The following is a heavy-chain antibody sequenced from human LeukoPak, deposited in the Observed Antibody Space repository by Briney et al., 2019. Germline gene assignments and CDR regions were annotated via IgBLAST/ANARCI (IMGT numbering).Heavy chain of an antibody. CDR2: FSGSGLST. D-gene: IGHD3-16*01. V-gene: IGHV3-23*01. Sequence: PGGSLRLSCAASGFTFSSYAMSWVRQAPGKGLEWVSTFSGSGLSTYYADSVKGRFTISRDNSKNTLYLQMNSLRVEDTAVYYCAKSSRAVTFGEAIFQTKYFFDYWGQGTLVTVSS. J-gene: IGHJ4*02. CDR1: GFTFSSYA. CDR3: AKSSRAVTFGEAIFQTKYFFDY.